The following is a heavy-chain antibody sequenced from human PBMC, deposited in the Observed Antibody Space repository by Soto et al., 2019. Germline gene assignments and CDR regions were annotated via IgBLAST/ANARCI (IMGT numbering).Heavy chain of an antibody. V-gene: IGHV3-30*18. J-gene: IGHJ4*02. CDR2: ISYDGSNK. Sequence: QVQLVESGGGVVQPGRSLRLSCAASGFTFSSYGMHWVRQAPGKGLEWVAVISYDGSNKYYADSVKGRFTISRDNSKNTLYLQMNSLRAEDTAVYYCAKDLVRGVIISSRDIGFDYWGQGTLVTVSS. D-gene: IGHD3-10*01. CDR1: GFTFSSYG. CDR3: AKDLVRGVIISSRDIGFDY.